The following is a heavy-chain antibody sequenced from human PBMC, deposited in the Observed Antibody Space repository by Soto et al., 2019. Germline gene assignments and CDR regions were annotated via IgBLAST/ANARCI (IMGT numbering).Heavy chain of an antibody. J-gene: IGHJ4*02. Sequence: GGSLRLSCAASGFTFSSYGMHWVRQAPGKGLEWVTVISYDGSNKYYADSVKGRFTISRDNSKNTLYLQMNSLRAEDTAVYYCAKDLYYYDSSGYYLIVAAGAFDYWGQGTLVTVSS. D-gene: IGHD3-22*01. CDR1: GFTFSSYG. CDR2: ISYDGSNK. CDR3: AKDLYYYDSSGYYLIVAAGAFDY. V-gene: IGHV3-30*18.